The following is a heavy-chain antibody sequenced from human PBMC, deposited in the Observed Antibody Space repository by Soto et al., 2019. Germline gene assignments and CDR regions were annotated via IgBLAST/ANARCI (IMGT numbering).Heavy chain of an antibody. Sequence: ASVKVSCKASGYTFTSYGISWVRQAPGQGLEWMGWISAYNGNTNYAQKLQGRVTMTTDTSTSTAYMELRSLRSDDTAVYYCARDMVRGVIITCPDYWGQGTLVTVSS. CDR2: ISAYNGNT. V-gene: IGHV1-18*01. D-gene: IGHD3-10*01. CDR1: GYTFTSYG. CDR3: ARDMVRGVIITCPDY. J-gene: IGHJ4*02.